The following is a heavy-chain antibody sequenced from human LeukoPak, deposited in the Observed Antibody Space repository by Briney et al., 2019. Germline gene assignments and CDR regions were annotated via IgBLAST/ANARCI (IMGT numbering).Heavy chain of an antibody. CDR1: GFTFSSYG. CDR2: IRYDGSNK. J-gene: IGHJ6*03. CDR3: ARETRNYYDSSGYYSWGYYYYYMDV. D-gene: IGHD3-22*01. V-gene: IGHV3-30*02. Sequence: GGSLRLSCAASGFTFSSYGMHWVRQAPGKGLEWVAFIRYDGSNKYYADSVKGRFTISRDNSKNTVYLQMNSLRPEDTAVYYCARETRNYYDSSGYYSWGYYYYYMDVWGKGTTATVSS.